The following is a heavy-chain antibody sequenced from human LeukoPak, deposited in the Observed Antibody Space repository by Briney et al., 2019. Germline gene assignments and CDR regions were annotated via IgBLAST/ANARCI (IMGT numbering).Heavy chain of an antibody. CDR3: ARGPHKRTYDRDNWFDP. Sequence: ASVKVSCKASGYTFTNYYMVWVRQAPGQGLEWMGIINPSSGTTNYAQKFQGRVTMTRDMSTSTVYMELSSLRSEDTAVYYCARGPHKRTYDRDNWFDPWGQGTLVTVSS. CDR2: INPSSGTT. V-gene: IGHV1-46*01. J-gene: IGHJ5*02. D-gene: IGHD3-3*01. CDR1: GYTFTNYY.